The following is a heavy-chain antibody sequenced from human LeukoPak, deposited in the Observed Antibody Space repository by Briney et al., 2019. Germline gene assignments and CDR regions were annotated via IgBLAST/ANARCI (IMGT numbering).Heavy chain of an antibody. CDR3: ARGGPSLGYCSGGSCYHQDYYYYMDV. J-gene: IGHJ6*03. D-gene: IGHD2-15*01. CDR2: IYTSGST. Sequence: SETLSLTCTVSGGSISSGSYYWSWIRQPAGKGLEWIGRIYTSGSTNYNPSLKSRVTISVDTSKNRFSLKLSSVTAADTAVYYCARGGPSLGYCSGGSCYHQDYYYYMDVWGKGTTVTISS. CDR1: GGSISSGSYY. V-gene: IGHV4-61*02.